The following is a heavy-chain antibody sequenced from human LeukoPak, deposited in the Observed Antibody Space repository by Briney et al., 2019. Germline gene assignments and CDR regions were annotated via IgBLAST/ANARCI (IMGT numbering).Heavy chain of an antibody. CDR3: ITDPGEWEPI. J-gene: IGHJ3*02. D-gene: IGHD1-26*01. CDR2: IKSKTDGGTT. Sequence: KTGGPLRLSCAASGLTFSNAWMSWVRQAPGKGLEWVGRIKSKTDGGTTDYGAPVKGRFIISRDDSKNTLYLQMNGLKIEDTAVYYCITDPGEWEPIWGQGTMVTVSS. V-gene: IGHV3-15*01. CDR1: GLTFSNAW.